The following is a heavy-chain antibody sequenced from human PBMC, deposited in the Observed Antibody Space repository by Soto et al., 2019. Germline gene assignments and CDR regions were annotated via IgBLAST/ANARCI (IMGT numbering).Heavy chain of an antibody. Sequence: QVQLVQSGAEVKKPGASVKVSCKASGYTFTSYDINWVRQATGQGLEWMGWMNPNSGNTGYAQKFQGRVTMTRTTSTSTASLEVRSIRSEDTAVSYCARSYRRCGYSGYHPLYYWGQGTLVTVSS. V-gene: IGHV1-8*01. CDR2: MNPNSGNT. CDR3: ARSYRRCGYSGYHPLYY. CDR1: GYTFTSYD. J-gene: IGHJ4*02. D-gene: IGHD5-12*01.